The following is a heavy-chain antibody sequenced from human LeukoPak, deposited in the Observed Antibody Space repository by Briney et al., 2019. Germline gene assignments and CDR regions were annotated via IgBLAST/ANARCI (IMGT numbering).Heavy chain of an antibody. D-gene: IGHD3-22*01. J-gene: IGHJ4*02. CDR1: GYTFTSYG. CDR3: ARGMGDYNYYDSSGYLSFDY. V-gene: IGHV1-18*01. Sequence: GASVKVSCKASGYTFTSYGISWVRQAPGQGLEWMGWISAYNGNTNYAQKLQGRVTMTTDTSTSTAYMELRSLRSDDTAVYYCARGMGDYNYYDSSGYLSFDYWGQGTLVTVSS. CDR2: ISAYNGNT.